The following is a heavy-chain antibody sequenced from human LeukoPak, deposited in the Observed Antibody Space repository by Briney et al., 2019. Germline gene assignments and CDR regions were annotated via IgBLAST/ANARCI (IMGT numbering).Heavy chain of an antibody. J-gene: IGHJ6*03. D-gene: IGHD3-22*01. Sequence: GGSLRLSCAASGFTVSSNYMSWVRQAPGKGLEWVSVIYSGGSTYYADSLKGRFTISRDNSKNTLYLQMNSLRAEDTAVHYCARGARDSSGYLSRHYYMDVWGKGTTVTVSS. CDR2: IYSGGST. CDR1: GFTVSSNY. V-gene: IGHV3-66*01. CDR3: ARGARDSSGYLSRHYYMDV.